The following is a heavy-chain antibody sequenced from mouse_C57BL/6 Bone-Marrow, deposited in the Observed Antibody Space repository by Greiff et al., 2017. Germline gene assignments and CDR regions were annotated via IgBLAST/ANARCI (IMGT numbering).Heavy chain of an antibody. CDR1: GYTFTDYY. J-gene: IGHJ3*01. CDR3: ARECGVRLAWFAY. D-gene: IGHD1-2*01. Sequence: QVQLQQSGPELVQPGASVKISCKASGYTFTDYYINWVKQRPGQGLEWIGWIFPGGGSTYYHEKFKGKATLTVDKSSSTAYMLLSSLTSEDSAVYCRARECGVRLAWFAYWGQGTLVTVSA. V-gene: IGHV1-75*01. CDR2: IFPGGGST.